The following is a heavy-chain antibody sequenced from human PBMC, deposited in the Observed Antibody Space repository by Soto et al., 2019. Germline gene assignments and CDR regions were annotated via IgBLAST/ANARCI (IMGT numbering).Heavy chain of an antibody. CDR1: GDSVTSNSAA. D-gene: IGHD2-15*01. Sequence: SQTLSLTCAISGDSVTSNSAAWNWIRQSPSRGLEWLGRTYYRSKWYNDYAVSVKSRITINPDTSKNQFPLQLNSVTPEDTAVYYCARDSRGYCRGGRCYIPPSGPWGQGTRVTVS. CDR2: TYYRSKWYN. V-gene: IGHV6-1*01. CDR3: ARDSRGYCRGGRCYIPPSGP. J-gene: IGHJ5*02.